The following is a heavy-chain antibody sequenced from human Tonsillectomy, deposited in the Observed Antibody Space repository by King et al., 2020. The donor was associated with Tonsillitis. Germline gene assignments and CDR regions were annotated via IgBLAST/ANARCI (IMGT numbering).Heavy chain of an antibody. CDR2: IYHTGST. CDR1: GGSIDSSSYY. Sequence: QLQESGPGLVKPSETLSLTCTVSGGSIDSSSYYWGWIRQPPGEGLDWIGNIYHTGSTNYNPSLKGRVTLSIDTSKNQFSLNLNSATAADTAVYYCARRSDYYDSSGYNKAFDYWGQGTLVTVSS. V-gene: IGHV4-39*01. J-gene: IGHJ4*02. CDR3: ARRSDYYDSSGYNKAFDY. D-gene: IGHD3-22*01.